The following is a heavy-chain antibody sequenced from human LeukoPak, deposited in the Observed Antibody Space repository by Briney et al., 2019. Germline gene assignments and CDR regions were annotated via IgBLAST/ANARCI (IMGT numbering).Heavy chain of an antibody. CDR2: ISYDGKNK. CDR1: GFTYRLYA. J-gene: IGHJ4*02. V-gene: IGHV3-30*14. D-gene: IGHD6-19*01. CDR3: GRGWQWLDY. Sequence: GGSLRLSCAASGFTYRLYAVLGAPDAPGKGLEWLAVISYDGKNKYYADSVKGRFTLSRDNSKKMLYIEMNSLRDGDTAVYYCGRGWQWLDYWGQGTLVTVSS.